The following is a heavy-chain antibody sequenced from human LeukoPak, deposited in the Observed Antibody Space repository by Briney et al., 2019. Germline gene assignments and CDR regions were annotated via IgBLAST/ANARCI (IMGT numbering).Heavy chain of an antibody. J-gene: IGHJ4*02. CDR1: GFTFKSYV. Sequence: PGGSLRLSCVASGFTFKSYVMNWVRQAPGKGLEWLATNGSGVSISYADSVKGRFTISRDNSNNTLYLQMNSLGVEDTAIYYCAKDLGWELPAEAYWGQGILVTVSS. CDR3: AKDLGWELPAEAY. CDR2: TNGSGVSI. D-gene: IGHD1-26*01. V-gene: IGHV3-23*01.